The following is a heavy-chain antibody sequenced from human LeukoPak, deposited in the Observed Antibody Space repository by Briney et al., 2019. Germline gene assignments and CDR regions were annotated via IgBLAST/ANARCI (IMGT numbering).Heavy chain of an antibody. CDR1: GGSISSSSYC. J-gene: IGHJ4*02. CDR2: IYYSGST. D-gene: IGHD2-2*01. Sequence: SETLSLTCTVSGGSISSSSYCWGWIRQPPGKGLERIGSIYYSGSTYYNPSLKSRVTISVDTSKNQFSLKLSSVTAADTAVYYCARLVGYQLLPEFDYWGQGTLVTVSS. CDR3: ARLVGYQLLPEFDY. V-gene: IGHV4-39*01.